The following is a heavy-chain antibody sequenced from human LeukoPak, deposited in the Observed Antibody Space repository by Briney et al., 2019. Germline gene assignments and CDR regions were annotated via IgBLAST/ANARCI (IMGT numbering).Heavy chain of an antibody. V-gene: IGHV3-23*01. CDR3: AKYRSSWSFDY. CDR1: GFTFNSYA. D-gene: IGHD6-13*01. CDR2: ISGNGGST. J-gene: IGHJ4*02. Sequence: GGSLRLSCAASGFTFNSYAMTWVRHAPGKGLEWVSTISGNGGSTYYADSVKGRVTVSRDKSKNTLYLQMNSLRAEDTAVYYCAKYRSSWSFDYWGQGTLVTVSS.